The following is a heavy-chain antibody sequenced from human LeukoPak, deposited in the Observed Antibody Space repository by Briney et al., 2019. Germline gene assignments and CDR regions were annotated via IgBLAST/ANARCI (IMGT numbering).Heavy chain of an antibody. Sequence: GGSLRLSCAASGFTLSDYDMHWVRQATGKGLEWASAIGTAGDTYYTGSVKGRFTISRENAKNSLYLQMNSLRAGDTAVYYCARVAKERVGGVYYFDYWGQGTLVTVSS. CDR3: ARVAKERVGGVYYFDY. V-gene: IGHV3-13*01. J-gene: IGHJ4*02. D-gene: IGHD1-1*01. CDR1: GFTLSDYD. CDR2: IGTAGDT.